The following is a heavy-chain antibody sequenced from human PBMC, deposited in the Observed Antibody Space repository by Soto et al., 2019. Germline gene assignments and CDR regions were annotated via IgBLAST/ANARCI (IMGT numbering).Heavy chain of an antibody. Sequence: GGSLRLSCAASGFTFSNALMSWVRQAPGKGLEWVGRIRSKGDGETTDYAAPVRGRFTISRDDDKSTLYLEMNSLRAEDTAVYYCVRAPGPMYHAMDAWGQGTMRTVS. D-gene: IGHD2-8*01. CDR3: VRAPGPMYHAMDA. V-gene: IGHV3-15*01. CDR2: IRSKGDGETT. J-gene: IGHJ6*01. CDR1: GFTFSNAL.